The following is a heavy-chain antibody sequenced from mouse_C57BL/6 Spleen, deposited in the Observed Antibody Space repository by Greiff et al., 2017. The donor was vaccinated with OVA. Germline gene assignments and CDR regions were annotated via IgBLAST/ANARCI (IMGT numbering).Heavy chain of an antibody. Sequence: VHVKQSGPELVKPGASVKISCKASGYSFTDYNMNWVKQSNGKSLEWIGVINPNYGTTSYNQKFKGKATLTVDQSSSTAYMQLNSLTSEDSAVYYCLTGTSSAWFAYWGQGTLVTVSA. J-gene: IGHJ3*01. CDR3: LTGTSSAWFAY. D-gene: IGHD4-1*01. CDR1: GYSFTDYN. V-gene: IGHV1-39*01. CDR2: INPNYGTT.